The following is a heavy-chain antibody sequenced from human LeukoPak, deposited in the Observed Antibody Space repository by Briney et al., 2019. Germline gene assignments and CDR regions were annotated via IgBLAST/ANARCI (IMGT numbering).Heavy chain of an antibody. CDR1: GDSVSSNSAA. D-gene: IGHD1-26*01. CDR2: TCYRSKWYN. CDR3: ARARLESGSYYVHY. Sequence: SQTLSLTCAISGDSVSSNSAAWNWIRQSPSRGLEWLGRTCYRSKWYNDYAVSVKSRITINPDTSKNQFSLQPNSVTPEDTAVYYCARARLESGSYYVHYWGQGTLVTVSS. J-gene: IGHJ4*02. V-gene: IGHV6-1*01.